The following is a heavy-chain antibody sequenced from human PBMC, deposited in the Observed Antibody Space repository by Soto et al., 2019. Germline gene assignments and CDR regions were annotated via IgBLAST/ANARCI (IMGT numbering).Heavy chain of an antibody. CDR2: MYFGGSF. CDR1: GASVSNGY. D-gene: IGHD3-22*01. V-gene: IGHV4-59*02. CDR3: ARIYYDSTGFAVDP. J-gene: IGHJ5*02. Sequence: QMQLQASGPGLVKPSETLSLTCNVSGASVSNGYWSWIRQPPGKALEWIGFMYFGGSFNYNPSLTSRATISVETYKNQCSMKLTSVTASDTAVYYCARIYYDSTGFAVDPWGQGTLVTVSS.